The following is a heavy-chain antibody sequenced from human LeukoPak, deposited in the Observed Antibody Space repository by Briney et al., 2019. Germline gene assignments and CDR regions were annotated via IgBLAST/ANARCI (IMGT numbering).Heavy chain of an antibody. J-gene: IGHJ4*02. CDR2: ISFTGNT. Sequence: SETLSLTCTVSGGSISGYYWSWIRQSPGKRLEWIAYISFTGNTNYNPSLKSRVTISLDTSKTHFSLTLSSLTAADTAVYYCARSPPGWYYDNSGQYYFDTWGQGALVTVSS. CDR1: GGSISGYY. CDR3: ARSPPGWYYDNSGQYYFDT. V-gene: IGHV4-59*08. D-gene: IGHD3-22*01.